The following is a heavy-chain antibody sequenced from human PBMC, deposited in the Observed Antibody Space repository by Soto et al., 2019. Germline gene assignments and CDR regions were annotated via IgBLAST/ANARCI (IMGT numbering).Heavy chain of an antibody. J-gene: IGHJ6*02. CDR2: IIPVFRSA. Sequence: QVQLAQSGAEVKKTGSSVKVSCKASGGTFNKFAFSWVRQAPGQGFEWMGGIIPVFRSANYAQRFRGRITITADEYTSTVYLYLNDLRSDDTAVYYCARRYCASDNCPLFYYFVDLWGLGTTVTVSS. CDR1: GGTFNKFA. CDR3: ARRYCASDNCPLFYYFVDL. D-gene: IGHD2-21*02. V-gene: IGHV1-69*01.